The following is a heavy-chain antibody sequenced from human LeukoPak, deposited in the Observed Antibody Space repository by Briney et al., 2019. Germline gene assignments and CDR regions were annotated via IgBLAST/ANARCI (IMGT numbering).Heavy chain of an antibody. CDR3: AGEQWRPPYYYFGMDV. Sequence: SETLSLTCTVSGGSISSYYWTWIRQPPGKGLEWIGYIYHIGSTNYSPSLKSRVTILLDTSKNQFSLRLTSVTAADTAVYYCAGEQWRPPYYYFGMDVWGQGTTVTVSS. D-gene: IGHD2-8*01. CDR1: GGSISSYY. CDR2: IYHIGST. V-gene: IGHV4-59*01. J-gene: IGHJ6*02.